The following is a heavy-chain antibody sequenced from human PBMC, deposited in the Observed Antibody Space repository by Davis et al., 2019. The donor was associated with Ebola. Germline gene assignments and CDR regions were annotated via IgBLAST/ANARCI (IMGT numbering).Heavy chain of an antibody. CDR2: ISGSGGST. J-gene: IGHJ5*01. V-gene: IGHV3-23*01. CDR3: ARDGNGDYMFDS. Sequence: PGGSLRLSCAASGFTFSTYAMSWVRQAPGKGLEWVSAISGSGGSTYYADSVKGRFTISRDNSKNTLYLQMNSLRAEDTALYYCARDGNGDYMFDSWGEGTLVTVSS. CDR1: GFTFSTYA. D-gene: IGHD4-17*01.